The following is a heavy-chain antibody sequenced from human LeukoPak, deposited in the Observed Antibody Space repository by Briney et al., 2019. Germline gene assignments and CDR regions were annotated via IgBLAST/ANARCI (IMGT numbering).Heavy chain of an antibody. J-gene: IGHJ4*02. V-gene: IGHV1-18*01. CDR1: GYTFTSYG. D-gene: IGHD5-24*01. CDR2: ISAYNGNT. CDR3: ARSAMATIYYFDY. Sequence: ASVKVSCKASGYTFTSYGISWVRQAPGQGLEWMGWISAYNGNTNYAQKLQGRVTMTTDTTTSTAYMELSSLRSEDTAVYYCARSAMATIYYFDYWGQGTLDTVSS.